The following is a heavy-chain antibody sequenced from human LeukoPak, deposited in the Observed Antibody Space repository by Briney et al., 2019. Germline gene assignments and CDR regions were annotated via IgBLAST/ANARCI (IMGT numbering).Heavy chain of an antibody. D-gene: IGHD3-3*01. CDR2: IKQDGSEK. V-gene: IGHV3-7*01. CDR1: GGTFSSYA. Sequence: GASVKVSCKASGGTFSSYAISWVRQAPGKGLEWVANIKQDGSEKYYVDSVKGRFTISRDNAKNSLYLQMNSLRAEDTAVYYCARDRVTIFGVVLDAFDIWGQGTMVTVSS. J-gene: IGHJ3*02. CDR3: ARDRVTIFGVVLDAFDI.